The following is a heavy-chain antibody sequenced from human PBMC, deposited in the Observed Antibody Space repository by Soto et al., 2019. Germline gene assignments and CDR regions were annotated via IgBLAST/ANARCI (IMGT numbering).Heavy chain of an antibody. J-gene: IGHJ6*02. D-gene: IGHD3-22*01. V-gene: IGHV4-39*01. Sequence: SETLSLTCTVSGGSISSSSYYWGWIRQPPGKGLEWIGNVYYGGSTCYNPSLKSRVTISVETSKSQFSLKLSSVTAADTAVYYCAGGDYYHSSGYYFYYYTMDVWGQGTTVTVSS. CDR1: GGSISSSSYY. CDR2: VYYGGST. CDR3: AGGDYYHSSGYYFYYYTMDV.